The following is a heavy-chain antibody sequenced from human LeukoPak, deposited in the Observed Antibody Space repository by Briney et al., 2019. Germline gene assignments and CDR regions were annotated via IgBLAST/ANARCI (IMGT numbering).Heavy chain of an antibody. Sequence: PSETLSLTCTVSGGSISSYYWSWIRQPPGKGLEWIGYIYYSGSTNYNPSLKSRVTISVDTSKNQFSLKLSSVTAADTAVYYCARHREWLRRPGATVTTPRRIAFDIWGQGTMVTVSS. D-gene: IGHD4-17*01. CDR3: ARHREWLRRPGATVTTPRRIAFDI. V-gene: IGHV4-59*01. CDR2: IYYSGST. CDR1: GGSISSYY. J-gene: IGHJ3*02.